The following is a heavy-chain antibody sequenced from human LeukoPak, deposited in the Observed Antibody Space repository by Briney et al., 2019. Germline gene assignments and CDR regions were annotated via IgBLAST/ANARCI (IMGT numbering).Heavy chain of an antibody. Sequence: PGGSLRLSCAASGFTFSSYAMHWVRQAPGKGLEWVAVISYDGSNKYYADSVKGRFTISRDNSKNTPYLQMNSLRAEDTAVYYCARDHDYWGQGTLVTVSS. V-gene: IGHV3-30-3*01. CDR1: GFTFSSYA. J-gene: IGHJ4*02. CDR3: ARDHDY. CDR2: ISYDGSNK.